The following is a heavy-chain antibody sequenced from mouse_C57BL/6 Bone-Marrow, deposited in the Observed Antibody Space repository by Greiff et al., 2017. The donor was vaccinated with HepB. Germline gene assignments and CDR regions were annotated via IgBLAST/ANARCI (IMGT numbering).Heavy chain of an antibody. CDR2: IYPGDGDT. D-gene: IGHD1-1*01. CDR3: ARDGYGSSHWYFDI. CDR1: GYAFSSYW. V-gene: IGHV1-80*01. Sequence: VKLVESGAELVKPGASVKISCKASGYAFSSYWMNWVKQRPGKGLEWIGQIYPGDGDTNYNGKFKGKATLTADKSSSTAYMQLSSLTSEDSAVYFCARDGYGSSHWYFDIWGTGTTVTVSS. J-gene: IGHJ1*03.